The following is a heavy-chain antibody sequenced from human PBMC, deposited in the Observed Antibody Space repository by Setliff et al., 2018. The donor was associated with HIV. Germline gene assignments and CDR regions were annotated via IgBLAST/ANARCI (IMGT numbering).Heavy chain of an antibody. CDR1: GGSISSSSYY. J-gene: IGHJ1*01. CDR3: ASRGIVVVTMSMPDEFFVH. V-gene: IGHV4-39*01. Sequence: PSETLSLTCTVSGGSISSSSYYWGWIRQPPGKGLEWIGHIYYSGTTYYNPSLRGRVTISVDRSRNQFSLTLNSVTAADTATYYCASRGIVVVTMSMPDEFFVHWGHGTLVTVSS. CDR2: IYYSGTT. D-gene: IGHD2-21*02.